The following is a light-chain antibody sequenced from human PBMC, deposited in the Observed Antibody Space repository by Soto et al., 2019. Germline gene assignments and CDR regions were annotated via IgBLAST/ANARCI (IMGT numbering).Light chain of an antibody. CDR3: QQYNNWPL. CDR2: KAS. Sequence: DIQMTQSPSTLSGSVGDRVTITCRASQTISSWLAWYQQKPGKAPKLLIYKASTLKSGVPSRFSGSGSGTEFTLTISSLQSEDFAVYYCQQYNNWPLFGQGTKVDIK. J-gene: IGKJ1*01. CDR1: QTISSW. V-gene: IGKV1-5*03.